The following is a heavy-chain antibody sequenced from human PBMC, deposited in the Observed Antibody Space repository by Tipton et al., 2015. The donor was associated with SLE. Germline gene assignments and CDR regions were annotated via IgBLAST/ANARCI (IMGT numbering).Heavy chain of an antibody. CDR3: ARLWHSSGWAY. V-gene: IGHV5-10-1*01. Sequence: QLVQSGAEVKKPGESLRISCKGSGYTFSIYWITWVRQMSGKGLEWMGSIDPSDSYTNYSPSFQGHVTISADKSISTAYLHWSSLKASDTAMYYCARLWHSSGWAYWGQGTLVTVSS. CDR1: GYTFSIYW. CDR2: IDPSDSYT. J-gene: IGHJ4*02. D-gene: IGHD6-19*01.